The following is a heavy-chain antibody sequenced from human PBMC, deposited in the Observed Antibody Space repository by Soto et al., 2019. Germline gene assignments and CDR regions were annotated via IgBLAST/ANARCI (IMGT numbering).Heavy chain of an antibody. J-gene: IGHJ3*02. CDR3: ERELEGGVFDI. CDR2: LSYTGST. Sequence: SETLSLTCTVSGGPVRDAYSYWTWIRQPPGKGLEWMGYLSYTGSTYYNPSLRNRASISVDESSNHLSLRLSSVTAADTAVYYWERELEGGVFDIWGRGTLVTV. V-gene: IGHV4-30-4*01. CDR1: GGPVRDAYSY. D-gene: IGHD2-8*02.